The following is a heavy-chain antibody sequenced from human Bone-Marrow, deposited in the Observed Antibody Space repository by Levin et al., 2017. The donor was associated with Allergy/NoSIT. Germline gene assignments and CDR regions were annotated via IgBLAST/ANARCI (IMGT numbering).Heavy chain of an antibody. V-gene: IGHV1-2*02. CDR3: ARVRYNWNDAAGYYYYGMDV. CDR1: GYTFTGYY. CDR2: INPNSGGT. D-gene: IGHD1-20*01. Sequence: GESLKISCKASGYTFTGYYMHWVRQAPGQGLEWMGWINPNSGGTNYAQKFQGRVTMTRDTSISTAYMELSRLRSDDTAVYYCARVRYNWNDAAGYYYYGMDVWGQGTTVTVSS. J-gene: IGHJ6*02.